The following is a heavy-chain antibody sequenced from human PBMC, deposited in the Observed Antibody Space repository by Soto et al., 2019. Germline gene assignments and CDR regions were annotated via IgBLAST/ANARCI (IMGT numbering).Heavy chain of an antibody. CDR1: GGSFSGSY. CDR2: INHSGST. V-gene: IGHV4-34*01. D-gene: IGHD5-12*01. J-gene: IGHJ6*02. CDR3: ARGGEMATITPLPYYYYGMDV. Sequence: SETLSLTCAVYGGSFSGSYWSWIRQPPGKGLEWIGEINHSGSTSFNPSLKSRVIISVDTSKNQFSLDLSSVTAADTAVYYCARGGEMATITPLPYYYYGMDVWGQGTTVTAP.